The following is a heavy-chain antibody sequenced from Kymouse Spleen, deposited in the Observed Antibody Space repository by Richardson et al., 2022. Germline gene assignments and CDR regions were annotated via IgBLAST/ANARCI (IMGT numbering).Heavy chain of an antibody. CDR2: ISWNSGSI. D-gene: IGHD1-26*01. Sequence: EVQLVESGGGLVQPGRSLRLSCAASGFTFDDYAMHWVRQAPGKGLEWVSGISWNSGSIGYADSVKGRFTISRDNAKNSLYLQMNSLRAEDTALYYCAKDRVGAQGWFDPWGQGTLVTVSS. V-gene: IGHV3-9*01. CDR1: GFTFDDYA. CDR3: AKDRVGAQGWFDP. J-gene: IGHJ5*02.